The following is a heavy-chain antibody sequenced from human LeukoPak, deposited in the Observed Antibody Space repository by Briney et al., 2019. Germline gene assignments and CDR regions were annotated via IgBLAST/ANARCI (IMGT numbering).Heavy chain of an antibody. CDR1: GFTFSSYS. CDR3: ARDRRPHDAFDI. V-gene: IGHV3-48*01. Sequence: GGSLRLSCAASGFTFSSYSMNWVRQAPGKGLEWVSYISSSGSTIYYADSVKGRFTISRDNAKNSLYLQMNSLRAEDTAVYYCARDRRPHDAFDIWGQGTMVTVSS. CDR2: ISSSGSTI. J-gene: IGHJ3*02.